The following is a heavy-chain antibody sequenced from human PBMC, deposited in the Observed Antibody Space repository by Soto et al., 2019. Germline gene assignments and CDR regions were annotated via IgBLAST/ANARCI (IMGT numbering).Heavy chain of an antibody. CDR2: LSGSGPTS. CDR3: ALIRSSGWYFFPAPFDH. V-gene: IGHV3-23*01. D-gene: IGHD6-19*01. J-gene: IGHJ4*01. Sequence: GGSLRLSCVASGFTFSDYAMRWVRPAPGKGLEWVSVLSGSGPTSFYADSVQGRFTISRDNSKKSLSLQMESLRIEDTVFYYCALIRSSGWYFFPAPFDHWGHGMLVTVSS. CDR1: GFTFSDYA.